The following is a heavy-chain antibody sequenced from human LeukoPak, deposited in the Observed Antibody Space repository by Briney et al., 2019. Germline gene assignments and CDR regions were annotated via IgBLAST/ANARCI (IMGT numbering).Heavy chain of an antibody. CDR1: GGSISSYY. V-gene: IGHV4-59*01. CDR3: ARVEYYYDSSGYYSPHFDY. CDR2: IYYSGST. J-gene: IGHJ4*02. Sequence: SETLSLTCTVSGGSISSYYWSWIRQPPGKGLEGIGYIYYSGSTNYNPSLKSRVTISVDTSKDQFSLKLSSVTAADTAVYYCARVEYYYDSSGYYSPHFDYWGQGTLVTVSS. D-gene: IGHD3-22*01.